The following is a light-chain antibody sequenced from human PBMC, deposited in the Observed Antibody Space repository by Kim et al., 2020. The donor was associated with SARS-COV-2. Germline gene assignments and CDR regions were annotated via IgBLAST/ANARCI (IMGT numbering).Light chain of an antibody. CDR1: QDMNNY. J-gene: IGKJ2*01. V-gene: IGKV1-33*01. Sequence: ASLRDRVPIACQARQDMNNYVNWCHQKPAKAPSPLMYDTSNLETGAPSRFSRSGSGTYFSFTISSLQPEEIVTYYCQLYGNLPYTFGRGPKLEI. CDR3: QLYGNLPYT. CDR2: DTS.